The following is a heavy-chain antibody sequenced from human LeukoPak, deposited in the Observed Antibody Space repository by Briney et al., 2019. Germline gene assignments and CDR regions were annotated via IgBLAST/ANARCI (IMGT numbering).Heavy chain of an antibody. V-gene: IGHV4-34*01. D-gene: IGHD3-10*01. CDR3: ARYGGAFDI. Sequence: PSETLSLTCAVYTGSFRGYYWSWIRQPPGKGLEWIGEINHSGSTNYNPSLKSRVTMSVDTPKNQFSLELSSVTATDTAVYYCARYGGAFDIWGQGTMVTVSS. CDR1: TGSFRGYY. J-gene: IGHJ3*02. CDR2: INHSGST.